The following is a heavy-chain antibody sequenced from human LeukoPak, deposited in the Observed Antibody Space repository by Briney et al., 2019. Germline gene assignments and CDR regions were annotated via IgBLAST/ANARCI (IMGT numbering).Heavy chain of an antibody. Sequence: SQTLSLTCTVSGGSISSYYWSWIPQPAGRGLEWSGRIYTSGSTNYNPSLKSRVTMSVDTSKIQFALKLSSVTAADTAVYYCERSPQNYYDSSGYYYSLYYFDYWGQGTLVTVSS. CDR3: ERSPQNYYDSSGYYYSLYYFDY. CDR1: GGSISSYY. V-gene: IGHV4-4*07. CDR2: IYTSGST. D-gene: IGHD3-22*01. J-gene: IGHJ4*02.